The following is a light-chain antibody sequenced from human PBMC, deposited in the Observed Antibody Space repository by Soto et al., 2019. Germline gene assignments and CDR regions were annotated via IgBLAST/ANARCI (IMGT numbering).Light chain of an antibody. Sequence: EIVLTQSPGTLSLSPGDRATLSCRASQTVTVNYLAWYHQKPGQAPRLLIHSASSRATGIPDRFSASGTGTDFTLTISRLEPEDFAVYYCQQYGSPGTFGQGTKVEIK. CDR2: SAS. V-gene: IGKV3-20*01. CDR1: QTVTVNY. J-gene: IGKJ1*01. CDR3: QQYGSPGT.